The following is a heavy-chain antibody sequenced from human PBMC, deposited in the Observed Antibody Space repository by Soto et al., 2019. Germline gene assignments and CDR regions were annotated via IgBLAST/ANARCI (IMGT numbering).Heavy chain of an antibody. J-gene: IGHJ5*02. CDR1: GYSFSSFR. D-gene: IGHD3-10*01. CDR3: ARARFASFGSDVGLDP. CDR2: INPHNGNT. Sequence: QVQLVQSGAEVKKPGASVTVSCKASGYSFSSFRINWVRQAPGQGLEWMGWINPHNGNTNYTHKFHGRVTMTTDTSTSTAYMDMRSLRSDDTAMYYCARARFASFGSDVGLDPWGPGTLVTVTS. V-gene: IGHV1-18*04.